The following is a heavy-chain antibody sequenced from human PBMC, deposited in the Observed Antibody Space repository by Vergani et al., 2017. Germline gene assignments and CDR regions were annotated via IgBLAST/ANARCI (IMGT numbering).Heavy chain of an antibody. Sequence: EVQLVESGGGLVQPGGSLRLSCAASGFTFSSYDMHWVRQATGKGLEWVSAIGTAGDTYYPGSVKGRFTISRENAKNSLYLQMNSLRAEDTAVYYCAKGWRIAAAGYFDYWGQGTLVTVSS. CDR1: GFTFSSYD. J-gene: IGHJ4*02. CDR3: AKGWRIAAAGYFDY. D-gene: IGHD6-13*01. CDR2: IGTAGDT. V-gene: IGHV3-13*01.